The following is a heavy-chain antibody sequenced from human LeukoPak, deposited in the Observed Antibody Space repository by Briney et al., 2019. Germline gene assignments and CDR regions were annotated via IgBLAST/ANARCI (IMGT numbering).Heavy chain of an antibody. J-gene: IGHJ4*02. D-gene: IGHD3-22*01. CDR2: IGEEKSGSWT. Sequence: GGSLRLSCAASGFTLSNYPMGWVRQAPVKGLEWLSAIGEEKSGSWTKSADSVKGRFTISRDNSKNTLYLQMNSLRAEDTAVYYCVWTDAPIIKIVVVTTFDYWGQGTLVTVSS. V-gene: IGHV3-23*01. CDR1: GFTLSNYP. CDR3: VWTDAPIIKIVVVTTFDY.